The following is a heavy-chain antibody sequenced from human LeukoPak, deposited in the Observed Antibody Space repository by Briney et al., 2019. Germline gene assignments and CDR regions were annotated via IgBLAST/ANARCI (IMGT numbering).Heavy chain of an antibody. V-gene: IGHV4-30-2*02. J-gene: IGHJ4*02. D-gene: IGHD3-3*01. CDR2: IYHSGST. Sequence: SETLSLTCAVSGGSISSGGYSWSWIRQPPGKGLEWIGYIYHSGSTYYNPSLKSRVTISVDTSKNQFSLKLSSVTAADTAVYYCAGYYDFWRGYMGIDYWGQGTLVTVSS. CDR3: AGYYDFWRGYMGIDY. CDR1: GGSISSGGYS.